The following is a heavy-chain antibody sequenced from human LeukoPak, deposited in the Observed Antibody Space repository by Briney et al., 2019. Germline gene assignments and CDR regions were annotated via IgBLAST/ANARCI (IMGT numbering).Heavy chain of an antibody. J-gene: IGHJ5*02. Sequence: ESLKISCKGSGYSFTSYWIGWVRQMSGKGLEWMGIIYPGDSDTRYSPSFQGQVTISADKSISTAYLQWSSLKASDTAIYYCARLRSIVRGVIVFDTWGQGALVSVSS. V-gene: IGHV5-51*01. CDR2: IYPGDSDT. D-gene: IGHD3-10*01. CDR1: GYSFTSYW. CDR3: ARLRSIVRGVIVFDT.